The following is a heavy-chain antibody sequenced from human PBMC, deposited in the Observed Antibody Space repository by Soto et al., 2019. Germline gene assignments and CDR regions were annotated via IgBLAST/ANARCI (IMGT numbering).Heavy chain of an antibody. CDR3: AHRPSRSITLFH. J-gene: IGHJ4*02. CDR2: IYWDDDK. D-gene: IGHD3-10*01. CDR1: GFSLSTSGVG. Sequence: QITLKESGPTLVKPTQTLTLTCTFSGFSLSTSGVGVGWIRQPPGKALEWLALIYWDDDKRYSPSLTSRLTITQDTPKHPVVRTLTSLDPVDTATYSCAHRPSRSITLFHWGQGTLVTVSS. V-gene: IGHV2-5*02.